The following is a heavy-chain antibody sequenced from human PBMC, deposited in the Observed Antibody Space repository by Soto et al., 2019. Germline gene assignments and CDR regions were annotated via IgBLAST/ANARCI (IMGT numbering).Heavy chain of an antibody. CDR3: ARSREFDY. CDR1: GGSLSGATYS. V-gene: IGHV4-30-2*01. Sequence: SETLSLTCGVSGGSLSGATYSWNWIRQPPGKGLEWIGYIFPSGTTYYTPSLKSRVTISIDVSKNQFSLSLRSLTAADTAVYYCARSREFDYWSQGTLVTVSS. CDR2: IFPSGTT. J-gene: IGHJ4*02.